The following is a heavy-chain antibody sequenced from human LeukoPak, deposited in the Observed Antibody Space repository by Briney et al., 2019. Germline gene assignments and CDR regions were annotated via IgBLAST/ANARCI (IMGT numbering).Heavy chain of an antibody. Sequence: SETLSLTCAVSGGSISSGWWWSWVRQSPGKGLEWIAEIHHSGTTHYNPSLKSRLSISVDKSKNQFSLKLTSMAAADTAVYYCARNGDYSMDYWGQGTLVTVSP. CDR3: ARNGDYSMDY. D-gene: IGHD2-15*01. CDR2: IHHSGTT. V-gene: IGHV4-4*02. J-gene: IGHJ4*02. CDR1: GGSISSGWW.